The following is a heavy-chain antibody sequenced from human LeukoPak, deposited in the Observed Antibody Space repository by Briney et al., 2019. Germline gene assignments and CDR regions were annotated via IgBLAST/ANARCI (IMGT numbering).Heavy chain of an antibody. Sequence: AGGSLRLSCAASGFIFSSYGMHWVRQAPGKGLEWVSYISSSGSTIYYADSVKGRFTISRDNAKNSLYLQMNSLRAEDTAVYYCAELGITMIGGVWGKGTTVTISS. V-gene: IGHV3-48*04. J-gene: IGHJ6*04. CDR1: GFIFSSYG. CDR2: ISSSGSTI. CDR3: AELGITMIGGV. D-gene: IGHD3-10*02.